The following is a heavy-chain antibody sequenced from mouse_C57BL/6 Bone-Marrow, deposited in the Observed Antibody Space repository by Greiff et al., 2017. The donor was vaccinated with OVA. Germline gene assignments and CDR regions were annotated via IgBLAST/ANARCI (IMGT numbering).Heavy chain of an antibody. Sequence: QVQLQQSGPELVKPGASVKISCKASGYAFSRSWMNWVKQRPGKGLEWIGRIYPGDGDTNYNGKFKGQATLTADKSSSTAYMQLSSLTSEDSAVYCCARSGLRRLWFAYWGQGTLVTGSA. D-gene: IGHD3-3*01. V-gene: IGHV1-82*01. CDR1: GYAFSRSW. CDR3: ARSGLRRLWFAY. J-gene: IGHJ3*01. CDR2: IYPGDGDT.